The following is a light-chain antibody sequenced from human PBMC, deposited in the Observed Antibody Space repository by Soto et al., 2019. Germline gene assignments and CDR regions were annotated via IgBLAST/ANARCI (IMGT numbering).Light chain of an antibody. J-gene: IGKJ5*01. CDR1: QSVSNDF. V-gene: IGKV3-15*01. CDR2: GAS. Sequence: EIVLTQSPGILSLSPGERATLSCRASQSVSNDFLAWYQQKPGQAPRLLIYGASTRATGVTARFRGGGSGTEFTLTISSLQSEDSAVYYCQQYHKWPPITFGQGTRLEIK. CDR3: QQYHKWPPIT.